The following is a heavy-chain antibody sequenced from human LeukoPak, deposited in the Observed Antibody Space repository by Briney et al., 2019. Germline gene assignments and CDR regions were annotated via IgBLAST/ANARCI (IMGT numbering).Heavy chain of an antibody. CDR2: IRSKANSYAT. D-gene: IGHD2-15*01. CDR1: GFTFSGSA. Sequence: GGSLRLSCAASGFTFSGSAMHWVRQASGKGLEWVGRIRSKANSYATAYAASVKGRFTISRDDSKNTAYLQMNSLKTEDTPVYYCTSSYCSDGSCYRRYNYYYYMDVWGKGTTVTVSS. CDR3: TSSYCSDGSCYRRYNYYYYMDV. J-gene: IGHJ6*03. V-gene: IGHV3-73*01.